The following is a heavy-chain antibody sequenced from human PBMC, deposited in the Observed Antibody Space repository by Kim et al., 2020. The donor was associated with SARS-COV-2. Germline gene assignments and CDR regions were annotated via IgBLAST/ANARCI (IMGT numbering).Heavy chain of an antibody. CDR2: FYYGGST. V-gene: IGHV4-59*01. CDR1: GGAISDYY. D-gene: IGHD3-3*01. J-gene: IGHJ5*02. CDR3: ARTARPYDFWSGRRFGP. Sequence: SETLSLTCAVSGGAISDYYWSWIRQPPGKGLEWIGYFYYGGSTNYNPSLKSRVTMSVDTSKNRFSLKLTSVIAADTAVYFCARTARPYDFWSGRRFGPWG.